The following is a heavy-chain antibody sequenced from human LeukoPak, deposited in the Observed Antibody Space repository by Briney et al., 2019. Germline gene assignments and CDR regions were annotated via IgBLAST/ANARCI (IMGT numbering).Heavy chain of an antibody. CDR2: IASDGSST. Sequence: GGSLRLSCADSGFTFSSNWMHWDRQAPGKGLVWVSRIASDGSSTDYADSVRGRFTISRDNAKNTLYLQMNSLRAEDTAVYYCTSARYGGNSDYWGQGTLVTVSS. CDR3: TSARYGGNSDY. V-gene: IGHV3-74*01. J-gene: IGHJ4*02. CDR1: GFTFSSNW. D-gene: IGHD4-23*01.